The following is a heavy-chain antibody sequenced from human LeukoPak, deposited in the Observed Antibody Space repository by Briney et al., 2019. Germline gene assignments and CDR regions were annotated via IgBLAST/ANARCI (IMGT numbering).Heavy chain of an antibody. J-gene: IGHJ6*03. CDR1: GGSISSSSYY. D-gene: IGHD3-9*01. CDR2: MYHSGNT. Sequence: SETLSLTCTVSGGSISSSSYYWGWIRQPPGKGLEWIGSMYHSGNTYYNPSLKSRVTISVDTSKNQFSLKLSSVTAADTAVYYCARGDAISYYMDVWGKGTTVTVSS. V-gene: IGHV4-39*07. CDR3: ARGDAISYYMDV.